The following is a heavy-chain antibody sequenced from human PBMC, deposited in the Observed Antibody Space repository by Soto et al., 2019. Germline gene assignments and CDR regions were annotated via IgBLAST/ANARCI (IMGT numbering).Heavy chain of an antibody. CDR3: ASRRTTTLHY. V-gene: IGHV4-39*01. Sequence: SETLSLTCTVSGDSISSSSYYWGWIRQPPGKGLEWIGSIYYIGNTYYNPSLKSRVTISVDTSKNQFSLKLSSVTAADTAVYYCASRRTTTLHYWGQGTLVTVSS. CDR2: IYYIGNT. J-gene: IGHJ4*02. CDR1: GDSISSSSYY. D-gene: IGHD1-1*01.